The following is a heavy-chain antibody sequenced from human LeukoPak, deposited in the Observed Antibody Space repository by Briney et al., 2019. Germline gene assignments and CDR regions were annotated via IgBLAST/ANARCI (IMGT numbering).Heavy chain of an antibody. CDR1: GYTFTGFY. Sequence: ASVNVSCKASGYTFTGFYIHWVRQAPGQRLEWMGWINPDSGGTNYAQKFQGRVTMTRETSIGTAYLELSRLRSDGTAVYYCARVREYYGSGGWFDPWGQGTLVTVSS. D-gene: IGHD3-10*01. CDR2: INPDSGGT. CDR3: ARVREYYGSGGWFDP. J-gene: IGHJ5*02. V-gene: IGHV1-2*02.